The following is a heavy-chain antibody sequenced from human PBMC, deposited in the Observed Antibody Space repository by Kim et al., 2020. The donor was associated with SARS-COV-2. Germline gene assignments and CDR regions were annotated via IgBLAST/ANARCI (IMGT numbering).Heavy chain of an antibody. V-gene: IGHV1-8*01. J-gene: IGHJ3*02. CDR1: GYTFTSYD. Sequence: ASVKVSCKASGYTFTSYDINWVRQATGQGLEWMGWMNPNSGNTGYAQKFQGRVTMTRNTSISTAYMELSSLRSEDTAVYYCARGDYVWGSYRNMGYAFDIWGQGTMVTVSS. CDR2: MNPNSGNT. D-gene: IGHD3-16*02. CDR3: ARGDYVWGSYRNMGYAFDI.